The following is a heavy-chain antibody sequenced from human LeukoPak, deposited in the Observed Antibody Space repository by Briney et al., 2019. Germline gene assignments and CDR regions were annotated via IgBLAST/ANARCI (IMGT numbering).Heavy chain of an antibody. CDR1: GYTFTGYY. D-gene: IGHD3-3*01. CDR2: INPNSGGT. Sequence: RASVKVSCKASGYTFTGYYMHWVRQAPGQGLEWMGRINPNSGGTNYAQKFQGRVTMTRDTSISTAYMELSRLRSDDTAVYYCASHDDFWSGYSGAYYYYGMDVWGQGTTVTVSS. CDR3: ASHDDFWSGYSGAYYYYGMDV. J-gene: IGHJ6*02. V-gene: IGHV1-2*06.